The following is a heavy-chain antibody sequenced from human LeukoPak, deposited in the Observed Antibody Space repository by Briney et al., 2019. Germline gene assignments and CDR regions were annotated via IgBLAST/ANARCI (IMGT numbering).Heavy chain of an antibody. CDR2: IYYSGST. Sequence: PSETLSLTCTVSGGSISSSSYYWGWIRQPPGKGLEWIGSIYYSGSTYYNPSLKSRVTISVDTSKNQFPLKLSSVTAADTAVYYCARDGYDFWSGYYSSRTDYFDYWGQGTLVTVSS. V-gene: IGHV4-39*06. J-gene: IGHJ4*02. CDR3: ARDGYDFWSGYYSSRTDYFDY. D-gene: IGHD3-3*01. CDR1: GGSISSSSYY.